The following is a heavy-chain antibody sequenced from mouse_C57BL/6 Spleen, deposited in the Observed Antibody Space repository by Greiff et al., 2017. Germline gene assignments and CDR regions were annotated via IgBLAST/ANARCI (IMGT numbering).Heavy chain of an antibody. D-gene: IGHD4-1*01. V-gene: IGHV5-17*01. Sequence: DVKLQESGGGLVKPGGSLKLSCAASGFTFSDYGMHWVRQAPEKGLEWVAYISSGSSTIYYADTVKGRFTISRDNAKNTLFLQMTSLRSEDTAMYYCARPLTGYYYAMDYWGQGTSVTVSS. CDR3: ARPLTGYYYAMDY. CDR2: ISSGSSTI. J-gene: IGHJ4*01. CDR1: GFTFSDYG.